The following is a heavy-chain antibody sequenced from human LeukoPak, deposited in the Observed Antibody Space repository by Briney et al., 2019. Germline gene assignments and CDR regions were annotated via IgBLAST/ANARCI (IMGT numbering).Heavy chain of an antibody. CDR3: ARNYYGSGSYYYYYMDV. V-gene: IGHV1-2*06. CDR2: INSHSGGT. D-gene: IGHD3-10*01. CDR1: GYTFTGYY. Sequence: ASVKVSCKASGYTFTGYYMHWVRQAPGQGLEWMGRINSHSGGTNYAQKFQGRGTMTRETSISTASMELSRLRSDDTAVYYCARNYYGSGSYYYYYMDVWGKGTTVTVSS. J-gene: IGHJ6*03.